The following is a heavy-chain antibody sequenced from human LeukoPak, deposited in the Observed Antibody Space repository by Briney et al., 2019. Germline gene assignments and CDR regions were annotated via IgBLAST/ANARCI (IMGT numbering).Heavy chain of an antibody. CDR2: IYYTGTT. D-gene: IGHD4-23*01. CDR1: GSSISSYY. V-gene: IGHV4-59*08. J-gene: IGHJ4*02. CDR3: ARHTSYGGNSAFGD. Sequence: SETLSLTCTVSGSSISSYYWSWIRQPPGKGLEWIGYIYYTGTTNYNPSLKSRVTISVDTSKNHFSLKLYSVTAADTAVYYCARHTSYGGNSAFGDWGQGTLVTVSS.